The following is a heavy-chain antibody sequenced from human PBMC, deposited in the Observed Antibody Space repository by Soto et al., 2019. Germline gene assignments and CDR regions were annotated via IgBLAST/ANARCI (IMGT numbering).Heavy chain of an antibody. Sequence: EVQLLESGGGLVQPGGSLRLSCAASGFTFNNYAMTWVRQAPGKGLEWVSAISGGGDTTSYADSVKGRFNVSRDGSKNNLYLHMSSLRDEDTALYYCAKGRGGSGSLTPRVDFWGQGTLVTVSS. CDR3: AKGRGGSGSLTPRVDF. CDR2: ISGGGDTT. CDR1: GFTFNNYA. D-gene: IGHD3-10*01. V-gene: IGHV3-23*01. J-gene: IGHJ4*02.